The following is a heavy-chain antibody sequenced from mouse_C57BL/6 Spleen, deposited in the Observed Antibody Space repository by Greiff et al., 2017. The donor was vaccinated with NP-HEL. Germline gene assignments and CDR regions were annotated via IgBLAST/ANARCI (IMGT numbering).Heavy chain of an antibody. Sequence: VQLQQSGPGLVKPGPSVKITCKVSGYSFTGYYMHWVKQSSEKGLEWIGEINPSTGGASYNQKFKGKATLTVDKSSSTAYMQIKSLTSEDSAGYYCARGGFAYWGQGTLVTVSA. V-gene: IGHV1-43*01. CDR3: ARGGFAY. J-gene: IGHJ3*01. CDR2: INPSTGGA. CDR1: GYSFTGYY.